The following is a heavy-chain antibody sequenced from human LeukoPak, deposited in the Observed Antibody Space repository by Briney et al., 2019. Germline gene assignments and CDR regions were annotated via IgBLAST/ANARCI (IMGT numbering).Heavy chain of an antibody. CDR2: IYYSGST. D-gene: IGHD2-15*01. Sequence: SQTLSLTCTVSGDSISSGGYYWSWIRQHPGKGLEWIGYIYYSGSTYYNPSLKSRVTISVDTSRNQFSLKLSSVTAADTAVYYCARTYCSGGSCYHYYFDYWGQGTLVTVSS. CDR1: GDSISSGGYY. CDR3: ARTYCSGGSCYHYYFDY. J-gene: IGHJ4*02. V-gene: IGHV4-31*03.